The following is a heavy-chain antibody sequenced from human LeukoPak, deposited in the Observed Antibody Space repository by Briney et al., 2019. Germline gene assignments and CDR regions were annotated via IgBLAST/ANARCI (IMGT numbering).Heavy chain of an antibody. J-gene: IGHJ4*02. Sequence: GASVKVSCKASGYTFTGYYMHWVRQAPGQGLEWMGWINPNSGGTNYAQKFQGRVTMTRDTSISTAYMELSGLRSDDTAVYYCARDYGGLSYSSGLGVDYWGQGTLVTVSS. CDR1: GYTFTGYY. D-gene: IGHD6-19*01. CDR2: INPNSGGT. V-gene: IGHV1-2*02. CDR3: ARDYGGLSYSSGLGVDY.